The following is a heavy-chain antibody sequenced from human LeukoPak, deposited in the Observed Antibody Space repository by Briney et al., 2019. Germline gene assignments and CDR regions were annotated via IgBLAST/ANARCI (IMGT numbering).Heavy chain of an antibody. CDR2: IYYSGST. CDR1: GGSISSYY. J-gene: IGHJ4*01. Sequence: SETLSLTCTVSGGSISSYYWSWIRQPPGKGLEWIASIYYSGSTYYNSSLKSRVTISVDTSRNQFSLKLSSVTAADTALYYCASDKGYSNNYFDYWGQGTLVTVSS. V-gene: IGHV4-39*01. CDR3: ASDKGYSNNYFDY. D-gene: IGHD6-13*01.